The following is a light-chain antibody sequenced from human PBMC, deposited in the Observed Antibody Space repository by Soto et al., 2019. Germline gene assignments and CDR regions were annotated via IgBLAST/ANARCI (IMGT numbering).Light chain of an antibody. Sequence: ERVMAQSPAALSVSPGERATLRCRASQSVSSNLAWYQQKPGQAPRLLIYGASTRATGIPARFSGSGSGTEFTLTISSLQSEDFAVYYCQQYNNWPRTFGQGTKVDIK. CDR2: GAS. CDR1: QSVSSN. J-gene: IGKJ1*01. CDR3: QQYNNWPRT. V-gene: IGKV3-15*01.